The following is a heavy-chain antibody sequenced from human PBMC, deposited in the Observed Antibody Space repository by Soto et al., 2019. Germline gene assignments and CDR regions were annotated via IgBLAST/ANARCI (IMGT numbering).Heavy chain of an antibody. CDR2: ITSTRTTV. V-gene: IGHV3-48*02. CDR1: GFTFTSYS. D-gene: IGHD3-16*01. Sequence: GGSRRLAWAAAGFTFTSYSMDWVRQAAGEGRVLVSYITSTRTTVQYADSVKGRFTFSRDHAKPSPYLQLNSLSYDVTALYYCARQMGACSDSSCYPAPYDSWGEGPLAPV. CDR3: ARQMGACSDSSCYPAPYDS. J-gene: IGHJ5*02.